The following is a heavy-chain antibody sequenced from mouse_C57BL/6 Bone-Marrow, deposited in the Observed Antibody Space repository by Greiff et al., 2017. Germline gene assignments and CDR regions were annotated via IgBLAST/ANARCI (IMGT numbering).Heavy chain of an antibody. Sequence: QVQLQQSGAELVRPGTSVKLSCKASGYTFTSYWMHWVKQRPGQGLEWIGVIDPSDSYTNYNQKFKGKATLTVDPSSSTAYMQLSSLTSEDSAVYYCARGYYSKGGFAYWGQGTLVTVSA. J-gene: IGHJ3*01. CDR2: IDPSDSYT. V-gene: IGHV1-59*01. D-gene: IGHD2-5*01. CDR1: GYTFTSYW. CDR3: ARGYYSKGGFAY.